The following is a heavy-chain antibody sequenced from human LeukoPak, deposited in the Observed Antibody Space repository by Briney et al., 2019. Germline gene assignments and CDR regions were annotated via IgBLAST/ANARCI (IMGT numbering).Heavy chain of an antibody. J-gene: IGHJ4*02. CDR2: IKSKTDGGTI. D-gene: IGHD3-22*01. V-gene: IGHV3-15*01. CDR1: GFSLNNAW. Sequence: PGEPLRLSCAASGFSLNNAWMSWVRQAPGKGLEWVGRIKSKTDGGTIDYAAPVKGRSTISRDDSKNMVYLLMNSLKTEDTAVYYCTTSYYDSSGFRAWGQGTLVTVSS. CDR3: TTSYYDSSGFRA.